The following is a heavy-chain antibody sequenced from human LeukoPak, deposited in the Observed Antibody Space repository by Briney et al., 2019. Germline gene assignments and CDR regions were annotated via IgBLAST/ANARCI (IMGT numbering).Heavy chain of an antibody. D-gene: IGHD3-22*01. J-gene: IGHJ4*02. CDR1: GYTFTGYY. V-gene: IGHV1-2*02. CDR2: INPNSGGT. Sequence: GASVKVSCKASGYTFTGYYMHWVRQAPGQGLEWMGWINPNSGGTNYAQKFQGGVTMTRDTSISTAYMELSRLRSDDTAVYYCARDFRYYDSSGPFDYWGQGTLVTVSS. CDR3: ARDFRYYDSSGPFDY.